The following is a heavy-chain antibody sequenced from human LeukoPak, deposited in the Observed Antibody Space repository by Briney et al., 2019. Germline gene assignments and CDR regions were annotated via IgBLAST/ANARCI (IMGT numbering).Heavy chain of an antibody. V-gene: IGHV4-34*01. Sequence: PSETLSLTCAVYGGSLSGYYWSWIRQPPGKGLEWIGEINHSGSTNYNPSLKSRVTISVDTSKNQFSLKLSSVTAADTAVYYCASLRRGELYSLGYWGQGTLVTVSS. D-gene: IGHD3-16*01. CDR1: GGSLSGYY. CDR3: ASLRRGELYSLGY. CDR2: INHSGST. J-gene: IGHJ4*02.